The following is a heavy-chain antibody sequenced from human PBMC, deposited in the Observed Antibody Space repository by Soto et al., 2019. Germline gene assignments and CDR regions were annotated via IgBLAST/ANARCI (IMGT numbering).Heavy chain of an antibody. J-gene: IGHJ4*02. D-gene: IGHD4-17*01. V-gene: IGHV3-53*05. CDR3: AKQKMYGDYVFDY. Sequence: EVQLVETGGGLIQPGGSLRLSCAASGFTVSSNYMSWVRQAPGKGLEWVSVIYSGGSTYYADSVKGRFTISRDNSKNTLYLQMNSLRAEDTAVYYCAKQKMYGDYVFDYWGQGTLVTVSS. CDR2: IYSGGST. CDR1: GFTVSSNY.